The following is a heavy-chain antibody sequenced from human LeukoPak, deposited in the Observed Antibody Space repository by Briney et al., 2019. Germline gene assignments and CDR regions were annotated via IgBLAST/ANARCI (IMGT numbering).Heavy chain of an antibody. CDR3: ARVNVRDGYNYDY. J-gene: IGHJ4*02. Sequence: GGSLRLSCADSGFTFSDYYMDWVRQAPGKGLEWVGRIKNKINSYITRYAASVQGRFTISRDDSKNSLYLQMNSLKTDDTAVYYCARVNVRDGYNYDYWGQGTLVTVSS. D-gene: IGHD3-10*02. CDR2: IKNKINSYIT. V-gene: IGHV3-72*01. CDR1: GFTFSDYY.